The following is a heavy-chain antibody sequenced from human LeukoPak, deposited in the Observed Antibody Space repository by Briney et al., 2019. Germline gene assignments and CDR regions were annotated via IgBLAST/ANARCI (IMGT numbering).Heavy chain of an antibody. D-gene: IGHD3-10*01. CDR1: GGSISSSSYY. V-gene: IGHV4-39*01. CDR2: IYYSGST. CDR3: ARHMGPESGNFDY. J-gene: IGHJ4*02. Sequence: SETLSLTCTVSGGSISSSSYYWGWIRQPPGKGLEWIGSIYYSGSTYYNPSLKSRVTISVDTSKNQFSLKLSSVTAADTAVYYCARHMGPESGNFDYWGQGTLVTVSS.